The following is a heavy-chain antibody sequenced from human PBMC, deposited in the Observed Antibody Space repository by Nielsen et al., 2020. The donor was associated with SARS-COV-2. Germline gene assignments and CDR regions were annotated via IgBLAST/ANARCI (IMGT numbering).Heavy chain of an antibody. CDR3: ARRYYFDTLLDP. J-gene: IGHJ5*02. CDR1: GYNFVSYW. CDR2: IYPADSVT. V-gene: IGHV5-51*01. D-gene: IGHD3-9*01. Sequence: GESLKISCKASGYNFVSYWIGWVRQQPGKGLEWVGIIYPADSVTIYSPSFQGRVTISVDQSISTAYLQWSSPEASDTAIYYCARRYYFDTLLDPWGQGALVTVSS.